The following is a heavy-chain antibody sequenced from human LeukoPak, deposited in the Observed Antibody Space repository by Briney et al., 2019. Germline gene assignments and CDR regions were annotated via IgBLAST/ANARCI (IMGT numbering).Heavy chain of an antibody. V-gene: IGHV4-39*07. CDR3: AREGVGTAMRINFDY. D-gene: IGHD5-18*01. CDR2: IDYSGST. J-gene: IGHJ4*02. CDR1: GGSISSSSYY. Sequence: SETLSLTCTVSGGSISSSSYYWGWIRQPPGKGLEWIGSIDYSGSTYYNPSLKSRVTISVDTSKNQFSLKLNSVTAADTAVYYCAREGVGTAMRINFDYWGQGTLVTVSS.